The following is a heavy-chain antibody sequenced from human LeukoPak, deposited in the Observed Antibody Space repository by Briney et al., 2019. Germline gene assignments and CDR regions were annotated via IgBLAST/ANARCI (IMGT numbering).Heavy chain of an antibody. CDR3: ARDGDCSSTSCYHNWFDP. CDR1: GYTFTSYG. D-gene: IGHD2-2*03. J-gene: IGHJ5*02. V-gene: IGHV1-18*01. CDR2: ISAYNGNT. Sequence: GASVKVSCKASGYTFTSYGISWVRQAPGQGLEWMGWISAYNGNTNYAQKLQGRVTMTTDTSTSTAYMELRSLRSDDTAVHYCARDGDCSSTSCYHNWFDPWGQGTLVTVSS.